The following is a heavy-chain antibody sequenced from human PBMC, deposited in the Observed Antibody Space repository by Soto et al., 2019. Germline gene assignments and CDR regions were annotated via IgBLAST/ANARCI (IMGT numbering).Heavy chain of an antibody. J-gene: IGHJ6*02. CDR2: VIPRFGTT. D-gene: IGHD6-19*01. CDR3: ARARTVAVSGRTGGYYYYAMDL. Sequence: QVQLEQSGAEVKRPGSSVKVSCRASGGTFTSYSINWVRRAPGQGPEWMGAVIPRFGTTTYAQRFEGRVTVIVDASTSTVFMEMSGLRSEDTAVYFCARARTVAVSGRTGGYYYYAMDLWGQGTAVTVSS. V-gene: IGHV1-69*01. CDR1: GGTFTSYS.